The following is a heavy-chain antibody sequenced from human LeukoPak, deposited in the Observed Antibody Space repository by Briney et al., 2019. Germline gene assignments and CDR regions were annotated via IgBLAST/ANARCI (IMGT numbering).Heavy chain of an antibody. CDR2: TYYRSKWYN. D-gene: IGHD2-15*01. J-gene: IGHJ5*02. V-gene: IGHV6-1*01. CDR1: GDSVSSNSTA. CDR3: ARGVALDP. Sequence: SQTLSLTCVISGDSVSSNSTAWNWIRRSPSRGLEWLGRTYYRSKWYNDYAVSVKSRITIDPDTSKNQFSLQLNSGTPEDTAVYYCARGVALDPWGQGILVTLSS.